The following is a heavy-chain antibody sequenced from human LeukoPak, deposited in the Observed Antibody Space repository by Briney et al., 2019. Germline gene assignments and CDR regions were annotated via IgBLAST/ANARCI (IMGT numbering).Heavy chain of an antibody. CDR1: GFTFDDYT. J-gene: IGHJ3*02. V-gene: IGHV3-43*01. CDR3: AKDIGGYCSGGSCYSGGAFDI. D-gene: IGHD2-15*01. CDR2: ISWDGGST. Sequence: GGSLRLSCAASGFTFDDYTMHWVRQAPGKGLEWVSLISWDGGSTYYADSVEGRFTISRDNSKNSLYLQMNSLRTEDTALYYCAKDIGGYCSGGSCYSGGAFDIWGQGTMVTVSS.